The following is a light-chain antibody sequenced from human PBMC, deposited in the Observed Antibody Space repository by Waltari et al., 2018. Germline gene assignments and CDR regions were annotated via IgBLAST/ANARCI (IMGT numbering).Light chain of an antibody. J-gene: IGKJ1*01. CDR1: QSINSN. CDR2: GAS. CDR3: QQYTWPSWT. V-gene: IGKV3-15*01. Sequence: EIVMTQSPATLSVSTGERANLSCIASQSINSNLAWYQQKPGQAPRLITHGASTRATDIPVRFSGSGSGTEFTLTISRLQSEDFAVYYCQQYTWPSWTFGQGTKVEIK.